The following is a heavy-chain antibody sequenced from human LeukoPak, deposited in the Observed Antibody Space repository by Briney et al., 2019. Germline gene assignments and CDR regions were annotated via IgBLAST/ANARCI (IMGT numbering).Heavy chain of an antibody. CDR2: ISSSSSTI. D-gene: IGHD4-17*01. CDR1: GFTFSSYW. Sequence: GGSLRLSCAASGFTFSSYWMSWVRQAPGKGLEWVSYISSSSSTIYYTDSVKGRFTISRDNVKKSLYLQMNSLRDEDTAVYYCARGSLMTTVTTSGYWGQGTLVTVSS. CDR3: ARGSLMTTVTTSGY. J-gene: IGHJ4*02. V-gene: IGHV3-48*02.